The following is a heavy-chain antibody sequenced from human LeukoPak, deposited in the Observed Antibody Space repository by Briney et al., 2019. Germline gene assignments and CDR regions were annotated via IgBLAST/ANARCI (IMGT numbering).Heavy chain of an antibody. J-gene: IGHJ4*02. CDR3: ARRLSSSWYRYFDY. D-gene: IGHD6-13*01. CDR2: IYTSGST. Sequence: KPSETLSLTCTVSGGSISSYYWSWIRQPAGKGLEWIGRIYTSGSTNYNPSLKSRVTMSVDTSKNQFSLKLSSVTAADTAVYYCARRLSSSWYRYFDYWGQGALVTVSS. CDR1: GGSISSYY. V-gene: IGHV4-4*07.